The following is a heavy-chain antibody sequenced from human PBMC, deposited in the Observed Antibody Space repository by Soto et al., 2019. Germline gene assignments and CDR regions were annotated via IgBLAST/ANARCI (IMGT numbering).Heavy chain of an antibody. Sequence: SVKVSCKASGGTFSSYAISWVRQAPGQGLEWMGGIIPIFGTANYAQKFQGRVTITADESTSTAYMELSSLRSEDTAVYYCARDLLSQGIAAAGTLLYYYGMDVWGQGTTVTVSS. V-gene: IGHV1-69*13. CDR3: ARDLLSQGIAAAGTLLYYYGMDV. CDR2: IIPIFGTA. D-gene: IGHD6-13*01. J-gene: IGHJ6*02. CDR1: GGTFSSYA.